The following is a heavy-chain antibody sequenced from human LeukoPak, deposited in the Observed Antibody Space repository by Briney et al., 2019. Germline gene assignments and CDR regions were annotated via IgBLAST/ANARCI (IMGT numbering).Heavy chain of an antibody. CDR2: ISAYNGNT. Sequence: ASVKVSCKASGYTFTSYGISWVRQAPGQGLEWMGWISAYNGNTNYAQKLQGRVTMTTDTSTSTAYMELRSLRSDDTAVYYCAREHGGPPPYRSFDPWGQGTLVTVSS. J-gene: IGHJ5*02. CDR1: GYTFTSYG. D-gene: IGHD6-13*01. CDR3: AREHGGPPPYRSFDP. V-gene: IGHV1-18*01.